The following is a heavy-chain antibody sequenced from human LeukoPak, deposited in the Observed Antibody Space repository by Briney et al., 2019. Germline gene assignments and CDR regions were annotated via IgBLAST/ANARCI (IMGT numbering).Heavy chain of an antibody. D-gene: IGHD3-10*01. V-gene: IGHV4-39*01. CDR2: IYYSGST. Sequence: SETLSLTCTVSGGSISSSSYYWGWIRQPPGKGLEWIGSIYYSGSTYYNPSLKSRVTISVDTSKNQFSLKLSSVTAADTAVYYCARLLWFGEEGNWFDPWGQGTLVTVSS. CDR3: ARLLWFGEEGNWFDP. CDR1: GGSISSSSYY. J-gene: IGHJ5*02.